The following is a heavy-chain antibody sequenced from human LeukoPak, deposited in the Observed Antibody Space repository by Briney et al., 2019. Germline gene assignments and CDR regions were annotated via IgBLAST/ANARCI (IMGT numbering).Heavy chain of an antibody. J-gene: IGHJ4*02. D-gene: IGHD5-12*01. CDR3: ARHSGYSGYDSYFDY. Sequence: GESLKISCKGSGYSFTSYWIGWVRQMPGKGLEWMGIIYPGDSDTRYSLSFQGQVTISADKSISTAYLQWSSLKASDTAMYYCARHSGYSGYDSYFDYWGQGTLVTVSS. CDR2: IYPGDSDT. V-gene: IGHV5-51*01. CDR1: GYSFTSYW.